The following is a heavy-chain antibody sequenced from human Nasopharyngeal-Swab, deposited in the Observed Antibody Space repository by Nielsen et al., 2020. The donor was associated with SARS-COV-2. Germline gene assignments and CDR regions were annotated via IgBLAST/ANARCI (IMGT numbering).Heavy chain of an antibody. J-gene: IGHJ4*02. D-gene: IGHD2-15*01. CDR1: GGTFSSYA. V-gene: IGHV1-69*13. CDR3: ARDSSAATLGGLDY. Sequence: SVKVSCKASGGTFSSYAISWVRQAPRQGLEWMGGIIPIFGTANYAQKFQGRVTITADESTSTAYMELSSLRSEDTAVYYCARDSSAATLGGLDYWGQGTLVTVSS. CDR2: IIPIFGTA.